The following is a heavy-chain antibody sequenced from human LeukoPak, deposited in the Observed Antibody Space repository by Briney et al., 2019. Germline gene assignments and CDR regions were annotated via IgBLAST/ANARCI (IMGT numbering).Heavy chain of an antibody. CDR2: ISSSGSTI. CDR3: AELGITMIGGV. J-gene: IGHJ6*04. Sequence: GGSLRRTCAASGFTLSSYEMNWFRQAPGKGLEWVSYISSSGSTIYYADSVKGRFTISRDNAKNSLYLQMNSLRAEDTAVYYCAELGITMIGGVWGKGTTVTISS. V-gene: IGHV3-48*03. D-gene: IGHD3-10*02. CDR1: GFTLSSYE.